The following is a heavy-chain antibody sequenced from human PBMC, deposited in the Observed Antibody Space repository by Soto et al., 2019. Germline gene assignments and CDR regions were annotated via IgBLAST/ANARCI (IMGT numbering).Heavy chain of an antibody. CDR2: IIPIFGTA. CDR1: GGTFSSYA. V-gene: IGHV1-69*13. J-gene: IGHJ6*02. Sequence: SVKVSCKASGGTFSSYAISWVRQAPGQGLEWMGGIIPIFGTANYAQKFQGRVTITADESTSTAYMELSSLRSEDTAAYYCARDRRGYSYAAYYYYGMDVWGQGTTVTVSS. CDR3: ARDRRGYSYAAYYYYGMDV. D-gene: IGHD5-18*01.